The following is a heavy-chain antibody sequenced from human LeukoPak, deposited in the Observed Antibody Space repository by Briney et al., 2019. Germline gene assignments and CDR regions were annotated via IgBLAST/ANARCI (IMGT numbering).Heavy chain of an antibody. CDR3: ARGGWWDNWNRFDP. J-gene: IGHJ5*02. V-gene: IGHV4-34*01. CDR2: INHSGST. Sequence: SETLSLTCALYGGSFSAYYWNWIRQTPGKGLEWIGEINHSGSTDYNPSLKSRVTISVDTSKNQFSLKLTSVTAADTAVYYCARGGWWDNWNRFDPWGQGTLVTVSS. CDR1: GGSFSAYY. D-gene: IGHD1-1*01.